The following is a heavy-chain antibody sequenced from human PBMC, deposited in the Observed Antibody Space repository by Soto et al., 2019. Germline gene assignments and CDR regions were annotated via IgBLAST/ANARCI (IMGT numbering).Heavy chain of an antibody. V-gene: IGHV4-31*03. CDR3: ARDPQGAFDI. Sequence: SETLSLTCTVSGGSISSGGYYWSWIRQHPGKGLEWIGYIYYSGSTYYNPSLKSRVTISVDTSKNQFSLKLSSVTAAETAVYYCARDPQGAFDIWGQGTMVTVSS. CDR1: GGSISSGGYY. J-gene: IGHJ3*02. CDR2: IYYSGST.